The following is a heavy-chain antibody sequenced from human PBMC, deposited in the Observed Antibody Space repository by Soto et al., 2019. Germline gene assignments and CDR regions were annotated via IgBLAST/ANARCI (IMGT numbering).Heavy chain of an antibody. CDR2: IQYDGSKK. Sequence: VQLVESGGGVVQPGRSLRLSCEASGFTFRNYGIHWVRQTPVKGLEWVAGIQYDGSKKYYAESVKGRFTISRDNSKNTLYLEIDSLRAEDTAVYYCAKDLEVVGAIRWGYDSWGQGILVTVSS. CDR1: GFTFRNYG. J-gene: IGHJ5*01. CDR3: AKDLEVVGAIRWGYDS. V-gene: IGHV3-33*06. D-gene: IGHD1-26*01.